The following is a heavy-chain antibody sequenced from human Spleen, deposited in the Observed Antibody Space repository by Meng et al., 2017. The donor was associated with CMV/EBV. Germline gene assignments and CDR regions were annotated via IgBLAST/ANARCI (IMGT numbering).Heavy chain of an antibody. J-gene: IGHJ4*02. D-gene: IGHD5-18*01. V-gene: IGHV3-48*03. CDR3: ARDRGFSYEVREEGH. Sequence: GESLKISCAASGFTFRSYEMNWVRQAPGKGLEWVSYISGSGGTIHYADSVKGRFTISSDNAKNSLHLQMNSLRVEDTAVYYCARDRGFSYEVREEGHWGQGTLVTVSS. CDR2: ISGSGGTI. CDR1: GFTFRSYE.